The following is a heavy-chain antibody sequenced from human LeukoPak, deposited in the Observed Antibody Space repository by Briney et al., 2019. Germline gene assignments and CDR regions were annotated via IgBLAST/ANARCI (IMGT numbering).Heavy chain of an antibody. J-gene: IGHJ6*03. CDR2: INTNTGNP. CDR1: GYTFTGYY. D-gene: IGHD6-6*01. CDR3: ARGVAARRLLYYYYYYMDV. V-gene: IGHV7-4-1*02. Sequence: VASVKVSCKASGYTFTGYYMHWVRQAPGQGLEWMGWINTNTGNPTYAQGFTGRFVFSLDTSVSTAYLQISSLKAEDTAVYYCARGVAARRLLYYYYYYMDVWGKGTTVTVSS.